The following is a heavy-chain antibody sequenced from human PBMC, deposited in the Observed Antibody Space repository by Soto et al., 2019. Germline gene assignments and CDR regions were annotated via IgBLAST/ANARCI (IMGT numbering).Heavy chain of an antibody. Sequence: DGSLRLSCAASAFTCSDYYMSWIRQSPGKGLEWVSYISSSGSTIYYADSVKGRFTISRDNAKNSLYLQMNSLRAEDTAGYYCARLYPYCFDYWGRETLFTVSS. J-gene: IGHJ4*02. V-gene: IGHV3-11*01. CDR2: ISSSGSTI. CDR1: AFTCSDYY. CDR3: ARLYPYCFDY.